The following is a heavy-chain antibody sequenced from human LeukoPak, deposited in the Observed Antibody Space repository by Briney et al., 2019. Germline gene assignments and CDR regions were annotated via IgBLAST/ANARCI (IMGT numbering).Heavy chain of an antibody. V-gene: IGHV3-74*01. D-gene: IGHD5-24*01. Sequence: GGSLRLSCAASGFTFSSYWMHWVRQAPGKGLMWVSRINNDGSGTVYADSVEGRFTISRDNAKNSLFLQMNSLRAEDTAVYYCARDPLEGSWYFDLWGRGTLVTVSS. J-gene: IGHJ2*01. CDR3: ARDPLEGSWYFDL. CDR1: GFTFSSYW. CDR2: INNDGSGT.